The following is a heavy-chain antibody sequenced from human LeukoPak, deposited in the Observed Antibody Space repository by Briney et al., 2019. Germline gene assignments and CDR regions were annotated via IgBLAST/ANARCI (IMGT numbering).Heavy chain of an antibody. V-gene: IGHV3-66*01. CDR3: ARFPSSVSFHPVDY. CDR1: GYSVSTNY. D-gene: IGHD3-22*01. J-gene: IGHJ4*02. CDR2: LYASGFT. Sequence: GGSLRLSCAASGYSVSTNYMTWVRQAPGKGLEWVSLLYASGFTQYADSVKGRFTISRDSSENTLYLQMNNLRIEDTAVYYCARFPSSVSFHPVDYWGQGTLVTVSS.